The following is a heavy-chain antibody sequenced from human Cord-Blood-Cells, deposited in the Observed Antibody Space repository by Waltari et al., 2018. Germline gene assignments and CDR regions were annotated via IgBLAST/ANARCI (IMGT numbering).Heavy chain of an antibody. V-gene: IGHV3-53*01. CDR2: IYSGGST. CDR1: GFTVSSNY. CDR3: ARAFGYSGYDYFDY. Sequence: EVQLVESGGGLIQPGGSLRLSCAASGFTVSSNYMSRVRQAPGKGLEWVSVIYSGGSTYYADSVKGRFTISRDNSKNTLYLQMNSLRAEDTAVYYCARAFGYSGYDYFDYWGQGTLVTVSS. D-gene: IGHD5-12*01. J-gene: IGHJ4*02.